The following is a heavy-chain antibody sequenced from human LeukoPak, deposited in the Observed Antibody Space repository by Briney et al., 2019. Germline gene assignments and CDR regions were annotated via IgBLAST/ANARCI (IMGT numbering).Heavy chain of an antibody. J-gene: IGHJ4*02. Sequence: GGSLRLSCAASGFTFSSYDMSWVRQAPGKGLEWVSGISGSGSTTKYADSVKGRFTISRENAKNSLYLQMNSLRAGDTAVYYCARVQSPTGIFDYWGQGTLVTVSS. CDR2: ISGSGSTT. CDR3: ARVQSPTGIFDY. V-gene: IGHV3-23*01. CDR1: GFTFSSYD. D-gene: IGHD1-1*01.